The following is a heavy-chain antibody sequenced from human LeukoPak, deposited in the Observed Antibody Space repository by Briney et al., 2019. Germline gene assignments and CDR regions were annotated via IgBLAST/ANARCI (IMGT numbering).Heavy chain of an antibody. D-gene: IGHD3-16*01. V-gene: IGHV4-34*01. Sequence: SETLSLTCAVYGASFRAYYWSWIRQAPGKGLEWTGEINDSGHGRYNASLKSRVTMSVDTSKNQLSLKLKSVTAADTAVYYCASSRDLYLDAFTSYWYFDVWGRGSLVAVSS. CDR3: ASSRDLYLDAFTSYWYFDV. J-gene: IGHJ2*01. CDR1: GASFRAYY. CDR2: INDSGHG.